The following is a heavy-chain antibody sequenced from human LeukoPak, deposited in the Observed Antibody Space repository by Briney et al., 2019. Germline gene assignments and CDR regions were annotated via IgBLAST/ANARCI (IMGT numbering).Heavy chain of an antibody. CDR3: ARLGYCSGGSCYSNWFDP. D-gene: IGHD2-15*01. Sequence: SETLSLTCAVYGGSFSGYYWSWVRQPPGKGLEWIGHIFYTGNTNYNPSLKSRVTISVDTSKNQFSLKLSSVTAADTAVYYCARLGYCSGGSCYSNWFDPWGQGTLVTVSS. CDR1: GGSFSGYY. V-gene: IGHV4-59*01. CDR2: IFYTGNT. J-gene: IGHJ5*02.